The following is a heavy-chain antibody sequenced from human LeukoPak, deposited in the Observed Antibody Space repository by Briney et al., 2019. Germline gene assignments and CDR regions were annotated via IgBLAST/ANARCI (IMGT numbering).Heavy chain of an antibody. CDR1: GGSFRSYY. CDR3: ARHATYSSGWSKSLYYFDY. J-gene: IGHJ4*02. CDR2: IFYSGST. V-gene: IGHV4-59*08. Sequence: PSETLSLTCTVSGGSFRSYYWSWIRQPPGKGLEWIGYIFYSGSTNYNPSLKSRVTISVDTSKNQFSLKLSSVTAADTAVYYCARHATYSSGWSKSLYYFDYWGQGTLVTVSS. D-gene: IGHD6-19*01.